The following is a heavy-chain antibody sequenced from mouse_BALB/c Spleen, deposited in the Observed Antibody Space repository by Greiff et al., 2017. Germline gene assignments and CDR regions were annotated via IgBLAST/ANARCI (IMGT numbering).Heavy chain of an antibody. D-gene: IGHD2-1*01. Sequence: VQLKESGGGLVQPGGSLKLSCAASGFTFSSYTMSWVRQTPEKRLEWVAYISNGGGSTYYPDTVKGRFTISRDNAKNTLYLQMSSLKSEDTAMYYCARHIYGNYAMDYWGQGTSVTVSS. J-gene: IGHJ4*01. CDR1: GFTFSSYT. CDR2: ISNGGGST. CDR3: ARHIYGNYAMDY. V-gene: IGHV5-12-2*01.